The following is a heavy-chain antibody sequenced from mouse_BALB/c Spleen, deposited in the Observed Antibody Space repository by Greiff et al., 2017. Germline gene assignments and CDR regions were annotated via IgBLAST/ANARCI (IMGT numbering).Heavy chain of an antibody. CDR1: GYSFTSYW. CDR2: IYPGNSDT. J-gene: IGHJ2*01. Sequence: VQLQQSGTVLARPGASVKMSCKASGYSFTSYWMHWVKQRPGQGLEWIGAIYPGNSDTSYNQKFKGKAKLTAVTSASTAYMELSSLTNEDSAVYYCTYGNSYYFDYWGQGTTLTVSS. V-gene: IGHV1-5*01. CDR3: TYGNSYYFDY. D-gene: IGHD2-10*02.